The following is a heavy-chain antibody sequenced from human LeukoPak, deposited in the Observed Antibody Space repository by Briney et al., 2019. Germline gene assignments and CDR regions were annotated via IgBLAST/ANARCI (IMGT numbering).Heavy chain of an antibody. V-gene: IGHV3-23*01. CDR2: ISGSGGST. J-gene: IGHJ4*02. D-gene: IGHD7-27*01. CDR3: AKDWGNWGYGYYFDH. CDR1: GLTFSSYA. Sequence: GGSLRLSCAASGLTFSSYAMSWVRQAPGKGLEWVSAISGSGGSTYYADSVKGRFTISRDNPKNTLYLQINSLRAEDTAVYYCAKDWGNWGYGYYFDHWGQGTLVTVSS.